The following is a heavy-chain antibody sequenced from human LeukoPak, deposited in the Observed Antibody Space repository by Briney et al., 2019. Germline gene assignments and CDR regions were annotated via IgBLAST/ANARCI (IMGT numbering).Heavy chain of an antibody. CDR2: SYHSGST. D-gene: IGHD5-12*01. V-gene: IGHV4-4*02. J-gene: IGHJ4*02. CDR1: GGSISSSNW. Sequence: SGTLSLTCAVSGGSISSSNWRSWVRQPPPKGLEWTGESYHSGSTNYNTSLKSRVTISLDKSKNQFSLKLSSVTAADTAVYYCARLSDYDPTRRAIDYWGQGTLVTVSS. CDR3: ARLSDYDPTRRAIDY.